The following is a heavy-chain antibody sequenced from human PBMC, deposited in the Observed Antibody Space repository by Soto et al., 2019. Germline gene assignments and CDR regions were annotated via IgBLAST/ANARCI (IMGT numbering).Heavy chain of an antibody. Sequence: GGSLRLSCAASGFTFSSYGMHWVRQAPGKGLEWVAVIWYDGSNKYYADSVKGRFTISRDNSKNTLYLQMNSLRAEDTAVYYCARDKEYSSGPFDYWGQGTLVTVSS. D-gene: IGHD6-19*01. CDR1: GFTFSSYG. J-gene: IGHJ4*02. V-gene: IGHV3-33*01. CDR2: IWYDGSNK. CDR3: ARDKEYSSGPFDY.